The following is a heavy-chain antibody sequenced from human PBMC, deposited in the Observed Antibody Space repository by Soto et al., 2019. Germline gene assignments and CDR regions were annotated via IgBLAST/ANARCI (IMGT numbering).Heavy chain of an antibody. Sequence: QVQLQESGPGLVKPSQTLSLTCTVSGGSISSGDYYWNWIRQHPRKGLEWIGYIYYRGSTYYNPSLKSRVTISVDTSKNQFSLKLSSVTAADTAVYYCARGYSSGSYRIHYWGQGTLVTVSS. CDR1: GGSISSGDYY. CDR2: IYYRGST. D-gene: IGHD5-18*01. J-gene: IGHJ4*02. CDR3: ARGYSSGSYRIHY. V-gene: IGHV4-31*03.